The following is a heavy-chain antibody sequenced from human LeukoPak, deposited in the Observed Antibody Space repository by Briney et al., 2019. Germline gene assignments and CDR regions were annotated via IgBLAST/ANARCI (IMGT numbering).Heavy chain of an antibody. CDR2: INYDGSNE. J-gene: IGHJ4*02. V-gene: IGHV3-33*01. Sequence: GGSLRLSCAASGFTFSSHGMHWVRQAPGKGLEWVAVINYDGSNEDYGDSVKGRFTISRDKSKNTLHLQMNSLRAGDMAVYYCARDRRSSGWYYFDSWGQGTLVTVSS. D-gene: IGHD6-19*01. CDR1: GFTFSSHG. CDR3: ARDRRSSGWYYFDS.